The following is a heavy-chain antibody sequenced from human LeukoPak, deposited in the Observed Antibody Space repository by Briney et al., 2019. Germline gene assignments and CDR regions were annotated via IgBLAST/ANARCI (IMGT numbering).Heavy chain of an antibody. D-gene: IGHD6-19*01. Sequence: GGSLRLSCAASGFTFSSYGMHWVRQAPGKGLEWVAFIRYDGSNKYYADSVKGRFTISRGNSKNTLYLQMNSLRAEDTAVYYCAEDRPSSGWYKGYLPGDLNWGQGTLVTVSS. V-gene: IGHV3-30*02. CDR2: IRYDGSNK. CDR1: GFTFSSYG. CDR3: AEDRPSSGWYKGYLPGDLN. J-gene: IGHJ4*02.